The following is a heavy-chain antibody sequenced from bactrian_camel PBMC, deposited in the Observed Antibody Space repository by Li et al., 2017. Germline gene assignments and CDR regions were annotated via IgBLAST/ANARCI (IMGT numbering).Heavy chain of an antibody. CDR1: GYKDYY. CDR3: AARGPYCYTKLSVRDFTY. D-gene: IGHD2*01. CDR2: IATGSGNT. J-gene: IGHJ6*01. V-gene: IGHV3S63*01. Sequence: VQLVESGGGSVQTGGSLKLSCVVSGYKDYYMAWFRQAPGNEREAVARIATGSGNTYYADSVKGRFTISRDNAKNTVYLRMNSLKPEDTAMYYCAARGPYCYTKLSVRDFTYWGQGTQVTVS.